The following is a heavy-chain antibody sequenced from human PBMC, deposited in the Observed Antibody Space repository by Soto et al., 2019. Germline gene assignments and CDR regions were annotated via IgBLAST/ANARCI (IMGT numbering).Heavy chain of an antibody. CDR2: IRNKANSYST. CDR3: IRVRIYVDESGGPFDI. D-gene: IGHD3-10*02. J-gene: IGHJ3*02. CDR1: GFTFSDHY. V-gene: IGHV3-72*01. Sequence: GGSLRLSCAASGFTFSDHYMDWVRQAPGKGLEWVGRIRNKANSYSTQYAASVKGRFTISRDDSKTSLSLQMNSLKTEDTAVFYCIRVRIYVDESGGPFDIWGQGKMVTVSS.